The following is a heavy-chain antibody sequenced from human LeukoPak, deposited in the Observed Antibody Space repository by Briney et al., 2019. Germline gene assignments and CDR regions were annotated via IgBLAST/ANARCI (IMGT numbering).Heavy chain of an antibody. CDR3: AGYQRTGLSATGLDY. Sequence: PSETLSLTCTVSGGSINYDYWGWIRQPPGKGLEWIGYVFYSGSTNYSPSLRGRVTMSVDTSKNQFSLRLSSLTASDTAVYYCAGYQRTGLSATGLDYWGQGILVTVSS. J-gene: IGHJ4*02. D-gene: IGHD4-17*01. CDR1: GGSINYDY. V-gene: IGHV4-59*01. CDR2: VFYSGST.